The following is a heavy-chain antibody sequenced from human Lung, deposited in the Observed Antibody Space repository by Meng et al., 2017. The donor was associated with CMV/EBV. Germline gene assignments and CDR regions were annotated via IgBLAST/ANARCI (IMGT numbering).Heavy chain of an antibody. CDR3: ARRRIGYCSSTSCLNCDY. D-gene: IGHD2-2*01. CDR2: INHSGST. J-gene: IGHJ4*02. Sequence: SETLSLXCAVYGGSFSGYYWSWIRQPPGKGLEWIGEINHSGSTNYNPSLKSRVTISVDTSKNQFSLKLSSVTAADTAVYYCARRRIGYCSSTSCLNCDYWXQGTXVTGSS. CDR1: GGSFSGYY. V-gene: IGHV4-34*01.